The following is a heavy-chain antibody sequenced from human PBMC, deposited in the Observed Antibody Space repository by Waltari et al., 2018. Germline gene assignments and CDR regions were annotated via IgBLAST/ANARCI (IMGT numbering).Heavy chain of an antibody. Sequence: EVQLVESGGGLVKPGGSLRLYCAASGFTFGNAWMSWVRQARGKGLEWVGRIKSKTDGETTDYAAPVKGRFTISGDDSKDTLYLQMNSLETEDTAVYYCTTEGSPGIGYFQHWGQGTLVTVSS. D-gene: IGHD1-26*01. J-gene: IGHJ1*01. CDR2: IKSKTDGETT. V-gene: IGHV3-15*01. CDR1: GFTFGNAW. CDR3: TTEGSPGIGYFQH.